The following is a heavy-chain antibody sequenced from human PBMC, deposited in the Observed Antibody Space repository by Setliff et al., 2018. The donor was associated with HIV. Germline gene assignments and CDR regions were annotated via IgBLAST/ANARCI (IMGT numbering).Heavy chain of an antibody. CDR1: GGSISGHY. CDR3: ARHSGVASPNWFDP. V-gene: IGHV4-4*09. Sequence: SETLSLTCTVSGGSISGHYWSWIRQPPGRGLEWIGYIYSSGSTNFNPPLQSRVTIAVDTSKNQFSLKLSAVTAADPAVYYCARHSGVASPNWFDPWGQGTLVTVSS. CDR2: IYSSGST. D-gene: IGHD3-10*01. J-gene: IGHJ5*02.